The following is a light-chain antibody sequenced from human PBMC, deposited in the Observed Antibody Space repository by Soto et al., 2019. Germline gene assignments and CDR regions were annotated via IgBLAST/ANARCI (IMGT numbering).Light chain of an antibody. Sequence: QAVVTQEPSLTVSPGGTVTLTCGSSTGAVTSGHYPYWFQQKPGQAPRTLIYDTTNRHSWTPARFSGSLLGGKAALTLSGAQPEDGAEYYCLLSYVSPRVFGGGTKLTVL. V-gene: IGLV7-46*01. CDR3: LLSYVSPRV. CDR1: TGAVTSGHY. CDR2: DTT. J-gene: IGLJ2*01.